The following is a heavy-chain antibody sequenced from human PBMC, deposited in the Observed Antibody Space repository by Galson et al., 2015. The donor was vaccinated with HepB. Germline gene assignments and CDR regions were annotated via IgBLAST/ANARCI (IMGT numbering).Heavy chain of an antibody. CDR2: ISNSGYI. V-gene: IGHV3-21*01. D-gene: IGHD2-2*01. J-gene: IGHJ4*02. Sequence: SLRLSCAVSGFNFSDYSINWVRQAPGKGLEWVSCISNSGYIYYADLMKGRLIISRDNAKNSVFLQMNSLRVEDTAMYYCAREGPGAMDWGQGALVTVSS. CDR1: GFNFSDYS. CDR3: AREGPGAMD.